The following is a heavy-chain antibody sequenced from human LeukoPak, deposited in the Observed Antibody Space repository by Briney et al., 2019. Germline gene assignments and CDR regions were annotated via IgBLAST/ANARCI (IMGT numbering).Heavy chain of an antibody. CDR2: ISGGGGST. Sequence: GGSLRLSCAASGFTFSSYGMHWVRQAPGKGLEWVATISGGGGSTYYADSVRGRFTISRDNSKNLLFLQMNSLRAEDTAIYFCARKPTVTPRVGYYFDYWGQGNLVTVSS. D-gene: IGHD4-17*01. CDR3: ARKPTVTPRVGYYFDY. CDR1: GFTFSSYG. V-gene: IGHV3-23*01. J-gene: IGHJ4*02.